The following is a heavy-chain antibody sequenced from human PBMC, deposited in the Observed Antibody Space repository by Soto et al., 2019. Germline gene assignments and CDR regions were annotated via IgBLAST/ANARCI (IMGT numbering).Heavy chain of an antibody. J-gene: IGHJ4*02. CDR3: VRRSGYDFWSGYYSDYGTGPIFDY. D-gene: IGHD3-3*01. Sequence: PXVSLSLSCAASGFPFSNSYMNCVRHAPGKGLEWVSGVSWNGSRTHYADSVKGRFIISRDNSRNFLYQQMNSLRPEDMAVYYCVRRSGYDFWSGYYSDYGTGPIFDYWGQGTLVTVSS. V-gene: IGHV3-35*01. CDR2: VSWNGSRT. CDR1: GFPFSNSY.